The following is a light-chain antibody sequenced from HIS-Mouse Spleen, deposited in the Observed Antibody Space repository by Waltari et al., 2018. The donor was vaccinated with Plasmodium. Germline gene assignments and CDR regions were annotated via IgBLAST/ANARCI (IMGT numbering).Light chain of an antibody. CDR2: AAS. J-gene: IGKJ2*01. V-gene: IGKV1-27*01. CDR1: QGISNY. Sequence: IQMTPSPSSLSASVGDSVTLTCRASQGISNYLAWYQQKPGKVPKLLIYAASTLQSGVPSRFSGSGSGTDFTLTISSLQPEDVATYYCQKYNSAPHTFGQGTKLEIK. CDR3: QKYNSAPHT.